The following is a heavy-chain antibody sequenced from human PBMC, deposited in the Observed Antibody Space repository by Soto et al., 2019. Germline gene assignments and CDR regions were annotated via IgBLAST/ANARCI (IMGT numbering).Heavy chain of an antibody. Sequence: SVKVSCKASGGTFSSYAINWVRQAPGQGLEWMGGIIPIFGTTNYAQEFQDRVTITADKSTSTAYMELSSLRSEDTAVYYCARSKYYYDSSGEPDQDYWGQGTLVTVSS. CDR3: ARSKYYYDSSGEPDQDY. D-gene: IGHD3-22*01. CDR1: GGTFSSYA. J-gene: IGHJ4*02. CDR2: IIPIFGTT. V-gene: IGHV1-69*06.